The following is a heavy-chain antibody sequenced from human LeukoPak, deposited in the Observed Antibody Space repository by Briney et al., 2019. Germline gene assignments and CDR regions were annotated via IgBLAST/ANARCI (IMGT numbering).Heavy chain of an antibody. CDR2: IIPIFGTA. J-gene: IGHJ3*02. D-gene: IGHD2-15*01. CDR3: ARGYCSGGSCYDDAFDI. Sequence: GASVKVSCKASGGTFSSYAISWVRQAPGQGLEWMGGIIPIFGTANYAQKFQGRVTITADESTSTAYMELSSLRSEDTAVYYCARGYCSGGSCYDDAFDIWGQGTMVTVSS. V-gene: IGHV1-69*13. CDR1: GGTFSSYA.